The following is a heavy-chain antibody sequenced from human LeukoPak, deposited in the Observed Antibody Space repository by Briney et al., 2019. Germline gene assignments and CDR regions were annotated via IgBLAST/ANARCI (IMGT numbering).Heavy chain of an antibody. D-gene: IGHD5-12*01. CDR3: ARDSDSGYGPFAS. J-gene: IGHJ4*02. CDR2: IHSGVTT. CDR1: GFTVSNNY. Sequence: PGGSLRLSCAASGFTVSNNYMSWVRQAPGKGLEWVSVIHSGVTTNYADSVQGRFTISRDNSKTTVYLHMNSLRAEDTAVYYCARDSDSGYGPFASWGQGTLVTVSS. V-gene: IGHV3-53*01.